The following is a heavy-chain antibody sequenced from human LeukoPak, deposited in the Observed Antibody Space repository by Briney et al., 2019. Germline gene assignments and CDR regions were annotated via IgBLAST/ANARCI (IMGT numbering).Heavy chain of an antibody. CDR3: AKPISGGLTVTADWFRP. Sequence: GGSLRLSCAASGFAFSVHAMSWLRQPPGKGLEWVSTINANSVSTSYAASVRGRFTISRDNAKDTVYLQLNRLSTDDTATYYCAKPISGGLTVTADWFRPWGQGTLVVVSS. D-gene: IGHD6-19*01. V-gene: IGHV3-23*01. CDR1: GFAFSVHA. CDR2: INANSVST. J-gene: IGHJ5*02.